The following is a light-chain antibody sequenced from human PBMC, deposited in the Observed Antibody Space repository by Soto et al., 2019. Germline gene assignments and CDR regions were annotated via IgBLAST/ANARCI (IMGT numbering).Light chain of an antibody. V-gene: IGKV1-33*01. J-gene: IGKJ5*01. CDR1: QDIRYY. CDR2: DAS. Sequence: DVHMSQSPSSLSASLGYRFTITCQASQDIRYYLNWYQQKTGQAPKLLIYDASQLETGVPSRFRGSGSGTDFTFTINSLQPEDIGTYYCQHYNSFPITCGQGTRLEIK. CDR3: QHYNSFPIT.